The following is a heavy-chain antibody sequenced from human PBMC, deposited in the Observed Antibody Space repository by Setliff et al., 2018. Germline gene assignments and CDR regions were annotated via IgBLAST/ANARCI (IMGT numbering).Heavy chain of an antibody. CDR2: IIPIFGTA. Sequence: ASVKVSCKASGGTISSYAISWVRQAPGQGLEWMGGIIPIFGTANYAQKFQGRVTITTDESTSTAYMELSSLRSEDTAVYYCAREWGDAFDIWGQGTMVTVSS. V-gene: IGHV1-69*05. D-gene: IGHD1-26*01. J-gene: IGHJ3*02. CDR3: AREWGDAFDI. CDR1: GGTISSYA.